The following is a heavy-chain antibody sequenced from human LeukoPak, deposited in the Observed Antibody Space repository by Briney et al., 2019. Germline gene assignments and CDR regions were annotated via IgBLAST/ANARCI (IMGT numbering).Heavy chain of an antibody. V-gene: IGHV3-23*01. CDR2: ISGSGGST. Sequence: GSLRLSCAASGFTFSSYAMSWVRQAPGKGLEWVSAISGSGGSTYYADSVKGRFTISRDNSKNTLYLQMNSLRAEDTAVYYCAKVGYSSSWYGYWGQGTLVTVSS. J-gene: IGHJ4*02. D-gene: IGHD6-13*01. CDR1: GFTFSSYA. CDR3: AKVGYSSSWYGY.